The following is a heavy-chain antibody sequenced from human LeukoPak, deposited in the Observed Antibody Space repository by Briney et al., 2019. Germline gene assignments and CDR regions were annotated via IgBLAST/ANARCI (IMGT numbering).Heavy chain of an antibody. J-gene: IGHJ4*02. D-gene: IGHD5-24*01. Sequence: SETLSLTCGVYGGSFSGYYWSWIRQPPGKGLEWIGEINPRGSTNYNPSLKSRVTLSADTSKNQFSLTLNSVTAADTAVYYCSRRRLGYYFDYWGQGTLVTVSS. V-gene: IGHV4-34*01. CDR3: SRRRLGYYFDY. CDR1: GGSFSGYY. CDR2: INPRGST.